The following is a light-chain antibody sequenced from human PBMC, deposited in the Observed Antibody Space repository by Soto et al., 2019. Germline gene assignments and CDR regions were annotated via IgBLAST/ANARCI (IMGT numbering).Light chain of an antibody. CDR1: QSVSSN. Sequence: EIVMTQSPATLSVSPGERATLSCRASQSVSSNLAWYQQKPGQAPRLLIYGASTRATGIPARFSGSGSGTEFTLTISSLQYEDLEVYYCQQYNNWPPWTFGQGTKVEIK. V-gene: IGKV3-15*01. CDR3: QQYNNWPPWT. J-gene: IGKJ1*01. CDR2: GAS.